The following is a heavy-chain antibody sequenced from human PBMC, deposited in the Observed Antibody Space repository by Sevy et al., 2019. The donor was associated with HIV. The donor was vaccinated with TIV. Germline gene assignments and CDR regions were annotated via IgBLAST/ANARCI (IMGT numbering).Heavy chain of an antibody. D-gene: IGHD6-13*01. J-gene: IGHJ6*02. Sequence: ASVKVSCKASGYTFTGYYMHCVRQAPGQGLEWMGWINPNSGGTNYAQKFQGRVTMTRDTSISTAYMELSRLRSDDTAVYYCARQYSSSWTIGLYYYYGMDVWGQGTTVTVSS. V-gene: IGHV1-2*02. CDR3: ARQYSSSWTIGLYYYYGMDV. CDR1: GYTFTGYY. CDR2: INPNSGGT.